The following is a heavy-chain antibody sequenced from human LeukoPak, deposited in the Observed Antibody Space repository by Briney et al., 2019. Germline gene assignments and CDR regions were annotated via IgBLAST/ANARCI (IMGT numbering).Heavy chain of an antibody. J-gene: IGHJ4*02. Sequence: GGSLRLSCAASGFTLSTYWMHWVRQGPGKGLVWVSCINSDGSRTTYAASVKGRFTISRDNAKNTLYLQMNTLRVEDTAVYYCARGSWSAADTNIDYWGQGTLVTVSS. V-gene: IGHV3-74*01. CDR3: ARGSWSAADTNIDY. CDR2: INSDGSRT. CDR1: GFTLSTYW. D-gene: IGHD6-13*01.